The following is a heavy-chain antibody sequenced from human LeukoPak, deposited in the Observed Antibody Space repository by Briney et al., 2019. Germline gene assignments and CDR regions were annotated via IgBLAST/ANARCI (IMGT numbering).Heavy chain of an antibody. CDR2: IFSGGNT. CDR3: ARVGVRGVITPSFDY. Sequence: NPGGSLRLSCAASGFTVSSNSMRWVRQAPGKGLEWASVIFSGGNTFYADSVKGRFTISRDNSQNTLYLQMNSLRAEDTAVYYCARVGVRGVITPSFDYWGQGTLVTVSS. J-gene: IGHJ4*02. V-gene: IGHV3-66*01. D-gene: IGHD3-10*01. CDR1: GFTVSSNS.